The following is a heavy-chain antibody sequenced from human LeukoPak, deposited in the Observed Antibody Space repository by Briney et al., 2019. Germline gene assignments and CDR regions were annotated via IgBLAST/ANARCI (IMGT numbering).Heavy chain of an antibody. J-gene: IGHJ5*02. CDR3: ARVNYYPEYNWFDP. CDR2: IYYSGST. V-gene: IGHV4-59*12. Sequence: TSETLSLTCTVSGGSISSYYWSWIRQPPGKGLEWIGYIYYSGSTNYNPSLKSRVTISVDTSKNQFSLKLSSVTPEDTAVYYCARVNYYPEYNWFDPWGQGTLVTVSS. CDR1: GGSISSYY. D-gene: IGHD1-7*01.